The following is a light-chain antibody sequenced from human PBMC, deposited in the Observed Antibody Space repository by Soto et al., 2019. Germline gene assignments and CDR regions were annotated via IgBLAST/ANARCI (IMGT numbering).Light chain of an antibody. Sequence: DIVMTQSPDSLAVSLGERATILCKSSQSVLYSSNSKNYLAWYQQKPGQPPKLLIYGASTRESGVPDRFSGSGSGTDFTLTISSLQAEDVAVYYCQQYYSIPRTFGQGTKVEIK. J-gene: IGKJ1*01. CDR2: GAS. CDR1: QSVLYSSNSKNY. CDR3: QQYYSIPRT. V-gene: IGKV4-1*01.